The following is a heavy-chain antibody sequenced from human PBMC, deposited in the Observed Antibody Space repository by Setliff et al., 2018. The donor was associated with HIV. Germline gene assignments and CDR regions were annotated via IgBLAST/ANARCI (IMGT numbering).Heavy chain of an antibody. CDR1: GGSITTGSYY. Sequence: SETLSLTCTVSGGSITTGSYYWSWIRQPAGQGLEWIGHIYASDSSGSTNYNPSLKSRVTISLDTSKNQFSLKLSSVTAADTAVYYCARDRTITIFGVVLSYMDVWGKGTTVTVSS. D-gene: IGHD3-3*01. CDR2: IYASDSSGST. V-gene: IGHV4-61*09. CDR3: ARDRTITIFGVVLSYMDV. J-gene: IGHJ6*03.